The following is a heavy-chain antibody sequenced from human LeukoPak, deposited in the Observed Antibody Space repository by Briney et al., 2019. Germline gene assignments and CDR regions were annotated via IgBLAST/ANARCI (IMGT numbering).Heavy chain of an antibody. CDR2: IYYSGST. J-gene: IGHJ4*02. V-gene: IGHV4-39*07. Sequence: SETLSLTCTVSGGSISSSSYHWGWIRQPPGKGLEWIGSIYYSGSTYYNPSLKSRVTISVDTSKNQFSLKLSSVTAADTAVYYCARVVPAATLDYWGQGTLVTVSS. D-gene: IGHD2-2*01. CDR3: ARVVPAATLDY. CDR1: GGSISSSSYH.